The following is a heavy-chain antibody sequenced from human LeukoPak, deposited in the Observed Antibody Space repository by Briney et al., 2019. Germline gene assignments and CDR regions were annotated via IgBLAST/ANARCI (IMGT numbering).Heavy chain of an antibody. V-gene: IGHV3-9*01. D-gene: IGHD2-15*01. CDR3: AKDLTPYCSGGSCSIGGDAFDI. Sequence: GGSLRLSCAASGFTFNNYWMHWGRQAPGKGLEWVAGISWKSGSIVYADSVKGRCTISRENAKNSLYLQMNSLRAEDTALYYCAKDLTPYCSGGSCSIGGDAFDIWGQGTMVTVSS. J-gene: IGHJ3*02. CDR1: GFTFNNYW. CDR2: ISWKSGSI.